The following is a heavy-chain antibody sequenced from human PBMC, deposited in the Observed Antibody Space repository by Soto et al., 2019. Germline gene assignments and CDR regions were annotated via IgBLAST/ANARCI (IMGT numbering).Heavy chain of an antibody. CDR3: ARRENTDYLI. J-gene: IGHJ4*02. Sequence: PGESLKISCKGSGYSFTTYWIGWVRQMPGKGLEWMGIIHPGDSDTRYSPSFQGQVTISVDKSISTAYLQWSSLKASDTAIYYCARRENTDYLIWGQGTLVTVPQ. CDR1: GYSFTTYW. D-gene: IGHD4-17*01. V-gene: IGHV5-51*01. CDR2: IHPGDSDT.